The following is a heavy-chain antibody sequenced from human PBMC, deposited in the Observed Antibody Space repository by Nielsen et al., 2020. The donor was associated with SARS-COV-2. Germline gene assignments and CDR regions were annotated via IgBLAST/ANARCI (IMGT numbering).Heavy chain of an antibody. J-gene: IGHJ6*02. CDR3: ARDQCSGGSCYYYYYYYGMDV. CDR2: ISYDGSNK. Sequence: WIRQPPGQGLEWVAVISYDGSNKYYADSVKGRFTISRDNSKNTLYLQMNSLRAEDTAVYYCARDQCSGGSCYYYYYYYGMDVWGQGTTVTVSS. D-gene: IGHD2-15*01. V-gene: IGHV3-30*04.